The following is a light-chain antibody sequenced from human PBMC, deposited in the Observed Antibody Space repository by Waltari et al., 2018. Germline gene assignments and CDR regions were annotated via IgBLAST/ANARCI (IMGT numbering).Light chain of an antibody. J-gene: IGLJ2*01. CDR2: RNN. V-gene: IGLV1-44*01. Sequence: QSVLTQPPSASGTPGQRGTISCSGSSSNIGSNTVNWYQQPPGTAPKPLIYRNNQRPSGVPDRFSGSKSGTSASLAISGLQSEDEADYYCAAWDDSLNVVVFGGGTKLTVL. CDR1: SSNIGSNT. CDR3: AAWDDSLNVVV.